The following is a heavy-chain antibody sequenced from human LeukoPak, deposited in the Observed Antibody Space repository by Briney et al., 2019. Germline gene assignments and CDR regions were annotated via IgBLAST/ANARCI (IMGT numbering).Heavy chain of an antibody. V-gene: IGHV3-21*01. CDR1: GFTFSTYS. J-gene: IGHJ2*01. Sequence: GGSLRLSCAASGFTFSTYSMNWVHQAPGKGLEWVSSISSGGNYIYYADSVKGRFTISRDNAKNSLYLQMNSLRAEETAVYYCARAGILVAGTDWYFDLWGRGTLVTVSS. D-gene: IGHD6-19*01. CDR2: ISSGGNYI. CDR3: ARAGILVAGTDWYFDL.